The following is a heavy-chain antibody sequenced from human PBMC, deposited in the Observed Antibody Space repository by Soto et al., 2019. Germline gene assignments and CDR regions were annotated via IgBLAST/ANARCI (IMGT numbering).Heavy chain of an antibody. V-gene: IGHV3-30-3*01. CDR3: ARAYVTMIVVGPFDY. CDR2: ISYDGSNK. D-gene: IGHD3-22*01. J-gene: IGHJ4*02. Sequence: QVQLVESGGGVVQPGRSLRLSCAASGFTFSSYAMHWVRQAPGKGLEWVAVISYDGSNKYYADSVKGRFTISRDNSKNTQYLQMNSLRAEDTAVYYCARAYVTMIVVGPFDYWGQGTLVTVSS. CDR1: GFTFSSYA.